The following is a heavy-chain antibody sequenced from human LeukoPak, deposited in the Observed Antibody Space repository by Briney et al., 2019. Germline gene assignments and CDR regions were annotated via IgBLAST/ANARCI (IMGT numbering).Heavy chain of an antibody. J-gene: IGHJ4*02. V-gene: IGHV4-30-2*01. CDR3: ARHEGPSGGGYDY. CDR2: IYHSGST. D-gene: IGHD5-12*01. CDR1: GGSISSGGYS. Sequence: SETLSLTCAVSGGSISSGGYSWSWIRQPPGKGLEWIGYIYHSGSTYYNPSLKSRVTISVDRSKNQFSLKLSSVTAADTAVYYCARHEGPSGGGYDYWGQGTPVTVSS.